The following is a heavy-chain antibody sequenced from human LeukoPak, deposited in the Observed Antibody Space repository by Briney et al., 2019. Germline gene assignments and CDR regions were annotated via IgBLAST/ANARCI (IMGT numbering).Heavy chain of an antibody. CDR3: ASSMLGA. J-gene: IGHJ4*02. D-gene: IGHD3-3*02. CDR1: GYTFTTYV. CDR2: ISAYNGNT. V-gene: IGHV1-18*01. Sequence: ASVNVSSKPSGYTFTTYVISWVPQAPGQGLEWMGWISAYNGNTNSAQMRQGRVNMTTDTTTSTAYMELRSLRSDDTAVYYCASSMLGAWSQGTLVTVSS.